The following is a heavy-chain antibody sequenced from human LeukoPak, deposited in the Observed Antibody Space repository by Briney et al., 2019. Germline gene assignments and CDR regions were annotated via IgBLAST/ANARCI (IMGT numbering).Heavy chain of an antibody. D-gene: IGHD2-21*02. Sequence: ASVKVSCKVSGYTLTELSMHWVRQAPGKGLEWMGGFDPEDGETIYAQKFQGRVTMTEDTSTDTAYMELSSLRSEDTAVYHCATDPQGDSDAFDIWGQGTMVTVSS. J-gene: IGHJ3*02. CDR3: ATDPQGDSDAFDI. CDR2: FDPEDGET. V-gene: IGHV1-24*01. CDR1: GYTLTELS.